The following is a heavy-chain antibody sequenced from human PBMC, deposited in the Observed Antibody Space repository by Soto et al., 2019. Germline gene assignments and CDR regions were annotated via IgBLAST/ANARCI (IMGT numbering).Heavy chain of an antibody. CDR1: GFTFSDAW. D-gene: IGHD3-9*01. CDR2: IKSKTDGGTT. J-gene: IGHJ4*01. V-gene: IGHV3-15*07. Sequence: PGGSLRLSCAASGFTFSDAWINWVRQAPGKGLEWVGRIKSKTDGGTTDFAAPVKGRFAISRDDSRDMVYMQMYSLETDDTAVYYCTTDSLFTGQLVRMDNWGHGTLLTVSS. CDR3: TTDSLFTGQLVRMDN.